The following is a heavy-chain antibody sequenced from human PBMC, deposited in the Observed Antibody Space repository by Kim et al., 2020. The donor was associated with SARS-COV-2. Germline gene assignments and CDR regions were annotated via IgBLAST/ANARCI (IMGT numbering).Heavy chain of an antibody. V-gene: IGHV4-34*01. CDR3: AGGCYKYSSGCLNWFDP. J-gene: IGHJ5*02. Sequence: LKSRVTISVDTSKNRFSLKLSSVTAADTAVYYCAGGCYKYSSGCLNWFDPWGQGTLVTVSS. D-gene: IGHD6-19*01.